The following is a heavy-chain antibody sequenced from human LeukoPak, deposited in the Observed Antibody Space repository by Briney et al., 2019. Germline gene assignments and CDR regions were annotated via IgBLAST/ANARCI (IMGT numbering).Heavy chain of an antibody. CDR2: INPSGGST. D-gene: IGHD5-12*01. Sequence: GASVKVSCKASGYTFTSYYMHWVRQAPGQGLEWMGIINPSGGSTSYAQKFQGRVTMTRDMSTSTVYMELSSLRSEDTDVYYCARADDSGYDFDYWGQGTLVTVSS. CDR3: ARADDSGYDFDY. CDR1: GYTFTSYY. V-gene: IGHV1-46*01. J-gene: IGHJ4*02.